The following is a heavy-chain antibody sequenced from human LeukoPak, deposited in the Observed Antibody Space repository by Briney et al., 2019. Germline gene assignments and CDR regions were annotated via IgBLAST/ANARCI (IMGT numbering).Heavy chain of an antibody. D-gene: IGHD4-23*01. J-gene: IGHJ4*02. Sequence: GGSLRLSCAASVFTFSDYDMHGVRQAPGKGLEGVAVIWYDGSKKYYADSVKGRFTISRDDSKNRLYLQMNSLRAEDTAVYYCTRRDGDNDRGFDYWGQGTLVTVSS. CDR3: TRRDGDNDRGFDY. CDR1: VFTFSDYD. CDR2: IWYDGSKK. V-gene: IGHV3-33*01.